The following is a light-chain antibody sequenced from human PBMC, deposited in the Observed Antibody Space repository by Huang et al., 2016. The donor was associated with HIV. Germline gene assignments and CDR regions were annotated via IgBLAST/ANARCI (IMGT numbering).Light chain of an antibody. CDR1: QRLLCSDVYHC. J-gene: IGKJ2*01. CDR2: SGS. Sequence: DIVMSQSPLSLPVTPGEPAYVFGQYSQRLLCSDVYHCLDWYLQKPGQSPQLLIYSGSMRASVVPDRFSGSGSGTNFTLKISRVEADYVGVYYCMQGLQTPRTFGQGTKLKIK. V-gene: IGKV2-28*01. CDR3: MQGLQTPRT.